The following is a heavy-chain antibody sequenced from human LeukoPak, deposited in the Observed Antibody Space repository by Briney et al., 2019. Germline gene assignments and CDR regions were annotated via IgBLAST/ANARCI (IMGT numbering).Heavy chain of an antibody. D-gene: IGHD3-22*01. Sequence: ASVKVSCKASGYTFTGYYMHWVRQAPGQGLEWMGWINPNSGGTNYAQKFQGRVTMTRDTSISTAYMELSRLRSDDTAVYYCARALRYYYDSSGYTRTSGRTGFDPWGQGTLVTVSS. CDR3: ARALRYYYDSSGYTRTSGRTGFDP. CDR2: INPNSGGT. J-gene: IGHJ5*02. CDR1: GYTFTGYY. V-gene: IGHV1-2*02.